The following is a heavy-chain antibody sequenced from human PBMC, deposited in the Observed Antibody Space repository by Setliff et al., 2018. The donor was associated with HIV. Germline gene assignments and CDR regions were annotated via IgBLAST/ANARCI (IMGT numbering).Heavy chain of an antibody. Sequence: SETLSLTCAVSGYSISSGYYWGWIRQPPGKGLEWIGEMQHSGRTNYNPSLRSRVTTSVDTSKSQFSLKLSSVTAADTAVYYCARGEPTILIEPAAFFDHWGQGTL. V-gene: IGHV4-38-2*01. D-gene: IGHD2-2*01. CDR1: GYSISSGYY. CDR3: ARGEPTILIEPAAFFDH. J-gene: IGHJ4*02. CDR2: MQHSGRT.